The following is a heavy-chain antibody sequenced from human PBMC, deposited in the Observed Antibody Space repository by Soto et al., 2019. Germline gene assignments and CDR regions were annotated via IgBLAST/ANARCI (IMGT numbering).Heavy chain of an antibody. J-gene: IGHJ5*01. Sequence: SETLSLTCGVSGGSVNIGAYCWNWIRQSPAKGLEWIGYIYHSGRTYYNSSLKSRVSMSLDKSKNQFSLNLTSVTAADTAVYFCDRMARGAAKWFDSWGHGTRVTVSS. V-gene: IGHV4-30-2*06. CDR1: GGSVNIGAYC. D-gene: IGHD3-10*01. CDR3: DRMARGAAKWFDS. CDR2: IYHSGRT.